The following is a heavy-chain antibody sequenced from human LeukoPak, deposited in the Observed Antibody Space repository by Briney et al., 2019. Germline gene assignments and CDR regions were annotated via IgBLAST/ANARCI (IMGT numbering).Heavy chain of an antibody. CDR2: IWYDGSNK. CDR3: ARNTARALDY. Sequence: GGSLRLSCAASGFTFSSYGMHWARQAPGKGLEWVAVIWYDGSNKYYADSVKGRFTISRDNSKNTLYLQMNSLRAEDTAMYYCARNTARALDYWGQGTLVTVSS. J-gene: IGHJ4*02. D-gene: IGHD5-18*01. CDR1: GFTFSSYG. V-gene: IGHV3-33*01.